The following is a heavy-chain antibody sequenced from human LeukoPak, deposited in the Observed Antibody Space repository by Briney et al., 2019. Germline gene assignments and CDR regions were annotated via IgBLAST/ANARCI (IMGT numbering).Heavy chain of an antibody. Sequence: GASVKVSCKASGYTFTSYYMHWVRQAPGQGLEWMGTINPSGGSTSYAQKFQGRVTMTRDMSTSTVYMELSSLRSEDTAVYYCARDGNFPAGYYYGSGRYWFDPWGQGTLVTVSS. D-gene: IGHD3-10*01. CDR2: INPSGGST. V-gene: IGHV1-46*01. J-gene: IGHJ5*02. CDR3: ARDGNFPAGYYYGSGRYWFDP. CDR1: GYTFTSYY.